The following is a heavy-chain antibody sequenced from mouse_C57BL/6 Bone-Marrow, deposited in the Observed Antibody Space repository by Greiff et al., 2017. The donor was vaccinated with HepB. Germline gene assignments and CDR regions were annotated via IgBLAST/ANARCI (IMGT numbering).Heavy chain of an antibody. V-gene: IGHV14-3*01. CDR3: APHYYGSSYGFAY. J-gene: IGHJ3*01. CDR1: GFNIKNTY. Sequence: EVQLQQSVAELVRPGASVKLSCTASGFNIKNTYMHWVKQRPEQGLEWIGRIDPANGNTKYAPKFQGKATITADTSSNTAYLQLSSLTSEDTAIYYCAPHYYGSSYGFAYWGQGTLVTVSA. D-gene: IGHD1-1*01. CDR2: IDPANGNT.